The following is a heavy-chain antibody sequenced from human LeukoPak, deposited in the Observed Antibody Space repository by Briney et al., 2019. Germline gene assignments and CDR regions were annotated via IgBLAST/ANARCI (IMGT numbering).Heavy chain of an antibody. CDR1: GSMYNYY. Sequence: SETLSLTCTVSGSMYNYYWSWIRQPPGKGLEWIGYIHYNGITNYNPSLKSRVTMSLDTSKNRVSLKLNSVTAADTAVYYCARHISSGGTYAHFDYWGQGTLVTVSS. D-gene: IGHD1-26*01. CDR3: ARHISSGGTYAHFDY. J-gene: IGHJ4*02. CDR2: IHYNGIT. V-gene: IGHV4-59*08.